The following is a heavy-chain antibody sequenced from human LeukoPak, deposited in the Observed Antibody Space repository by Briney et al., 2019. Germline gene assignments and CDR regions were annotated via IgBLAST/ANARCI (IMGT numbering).Heavy chain of an antibody. Sequence: ASVKVSCKASGYTFTGYYMHWVRHAPGQGLEWMGWINPNSGGTNNTQKFQGRVTMTRDTSISTAYMELSRLRSDDTAVYYCARDSSSWYFDYWGQGTLVTVSS. V-gene: IGHV1-2*02. J-gene: IGHJ4*02. CDR1: GYTFTGYY. CDR3: ARDSSSWYFDY. D-gene: IGHD6-13*01. CDR2: INPNSGGT.